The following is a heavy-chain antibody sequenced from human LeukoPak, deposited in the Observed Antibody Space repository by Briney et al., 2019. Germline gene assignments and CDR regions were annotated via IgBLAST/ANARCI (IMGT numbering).Heavy chain of an antibody. D-gene: IGHD2-15*01. Sequence: ETGGSLRLSCAASGFTFSSYGFHWVRQAPGKGLEWVAVIWYYGSNKYYADSVKGRFTISRDSSKNTLYLQMNSLRAEDTAVYYCAKDGSGGGWKWFDPWGQGTLVTVSS. V-gene: IGHV3-33*06. CDR1: GFTFSSYG. CDR3: AKDGSGGGWKWFDP. CDR2: IWYYGSNK. J-gene: IGHJ5*02.